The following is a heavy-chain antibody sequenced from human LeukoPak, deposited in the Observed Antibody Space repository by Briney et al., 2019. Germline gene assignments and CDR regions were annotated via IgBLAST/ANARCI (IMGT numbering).Heavy chain of an antibody. J-gene: IGHJ4*02. CDR1: GVPFSNYY. CDR3: TRAVAGHPD. D-gene: IGHD6-19*01. CDR2: INHSGYT. Sequence: PSETLSLTCAASGVPFSNYYWSWVRQSPSQGLEWIGEINHSGYTNYNPSLKSRVTISIDTSKNQFSLKLTSVTAADAGVHYCTRAVAGHPDWGQGTLVTVSS. V-gene: IGHV4-34*01.